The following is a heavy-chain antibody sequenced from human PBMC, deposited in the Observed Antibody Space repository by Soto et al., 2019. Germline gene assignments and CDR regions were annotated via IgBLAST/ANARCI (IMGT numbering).Heavy chain of an antibody. Sequence: QVQLVQSGAEVKKPGSSVKVSCKASGGTFSSYAISWVRQAPGQGLEWMGGIIPIFGTANYAQKFKGRVTITADESTSTAYMELSSLRSEDTAVYYCARDIVVRCTKGVCYTRRMDVWGQGTTVTVSS. CDR2: IIPIFGTA. J-gene: IGHJ6*02. CDR3: ARDIVVRCTKGVCYTRRMDV. V-gene: IGHV1-69*01. D-gene: IGHD2-8*01. CDR1: GGTFSSYA.